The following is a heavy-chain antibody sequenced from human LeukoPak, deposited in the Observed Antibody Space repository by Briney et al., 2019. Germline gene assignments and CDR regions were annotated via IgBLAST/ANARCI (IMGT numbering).Heavy chain of an antibody. V-gene: IGHV4-4*07. D-gene: IGHD3-22*01. CDR3: ARDPRYFDSSGFYSWFDP. CDR2: IYTTGYS. Sequence: SETLSLTCTVSGGSISGYYWSWVRQPAGKGLEWIGRIYTTGYSNYNPSLQSRVTMSVDTSKNQFSLRLTSVTAADTAVYYCARDPRYFDSSGFYSWFDPWGQGTLVTVSS. J-gene: IGHJ5*02. CDR1: GGSISGYY.